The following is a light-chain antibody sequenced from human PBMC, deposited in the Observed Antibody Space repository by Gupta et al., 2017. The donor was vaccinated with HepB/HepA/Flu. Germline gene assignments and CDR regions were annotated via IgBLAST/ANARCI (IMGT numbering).Light chain of an antibody. Sequence: QSALTQPASVSGSPGQSITISCTGTSSDVGGYNYVSWYQPHPGKAPKLMIYDVSKRPAGVSTRFSGSKSGNTASLTISGPQEEDEADYYCSSYTSSSTVVFGGGTKLTVL. CDR3: SSYTSSSTVV. CDR2: DVS. J-gene: IGLJ2*01. V-gene: IGLV2-14*03. CDR1: SSDVGGYNY.